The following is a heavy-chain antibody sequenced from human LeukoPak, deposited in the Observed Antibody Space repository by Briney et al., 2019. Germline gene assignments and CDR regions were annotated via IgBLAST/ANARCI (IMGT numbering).Heavy chain of an antibody. CDR3: ARDGYCSGGSCYSLDY. J-gene: IGHJ4*02. CDR1: GGTFSSYA. Sequence: SVKVSCKASGGTFSSYAISLVRQAPGQGLEWMGRIIPIFGTANYAQKFQGRVTITTDESTSTAYMELSSLRSEDTAVYYCARDGYCSGGSCYSLDYWGQGTLVTVSS. V-gene: IGHV1-69*05. D-gene: IGHD2-15*01. CDR2: IIPIFGTA.